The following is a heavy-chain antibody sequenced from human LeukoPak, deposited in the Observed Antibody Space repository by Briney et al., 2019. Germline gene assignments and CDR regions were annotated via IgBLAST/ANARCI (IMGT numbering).Heavy chain of an antibody. CDR1: GFTFSSYS. J-gene: IGHJ4*02. D-gene: IGHD3-10*01. CDR3: AGSQFGSGSYYNIDY. V-gene: IGHV3-30*04. Sequence: GGSLRLSCAASGFTFSSYSMHWVRQAPGKGLEWVAVISYDGSYKYYADSVKGRFTISRDNSKNTLYVQMNSLRAEDTAVYYCAGSQFGSGSYYNIDYWGQGTLVTVS. CDR2: ISYDGSYK.